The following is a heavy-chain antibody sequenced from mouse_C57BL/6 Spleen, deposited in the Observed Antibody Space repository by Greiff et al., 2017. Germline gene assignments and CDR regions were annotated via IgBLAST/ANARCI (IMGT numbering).Heavy chain of an antibody. D-gene: IGHD2-4*01. CDR3: ARNRGRGYDYDEAMDY. V-gene: IGHV2-2*01. CDR1: GFSLTSYG. Sequence: QVQLQQSGPGLVQPSQSLSITCTVSGFSLTSYGVHWVRQSPGKGLEWLGVIWSGGSTDSNAAFISRLSISKDNSKSQVFFKMNSLQADDTAIYYCARNRGRGYDYDEAMDYWGQGTSVTVSS. J-gene: IGHJ4*01. CDR2: IWSGGST.